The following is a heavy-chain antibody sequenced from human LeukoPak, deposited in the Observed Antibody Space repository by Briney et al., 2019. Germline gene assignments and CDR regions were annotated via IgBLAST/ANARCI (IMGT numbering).Heavy chain of an antibody. CDR1: GGSFSGYY. Sequence: SETLSLTCAVYGGSFSGYYWSGVRQPPGKGLEWIGEINHSGTTNYNPSHKSRVTISVDTSNNQFSLKLSSVTAPDTAVSYGAIAGSSSGWGFDPWGQGTLVTVSS. CDR2: INHSGTT. J-gene: IGHJ5*02. D-gene: IGHD1-7*01. V-gene: IGHV4-34*01. CDR3: AIAGSSSGWGFDP.